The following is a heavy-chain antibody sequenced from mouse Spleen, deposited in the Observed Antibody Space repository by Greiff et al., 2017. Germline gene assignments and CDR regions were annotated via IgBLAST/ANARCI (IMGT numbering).Heavy chain of an antibody. V-gene: IGHV2-2*01. J-gene: IGHJ2*01. CDR1: GFSLTSYG. CDR3: ARNDYYGSSYVPYFDY. D-gene: IGHD1-1*01. Sequence: QVHVKQSGPGLVQPSQSLSITCTVSGFSLTSYGVHWVRQSPGKGLEWLGVIWSGGSTDYNAAFISRLSISKDNSKSQVFFKMNSLQADDTAIYYCARNDYYGSSYVPYFDYWGQGTTLTVSS. CDR2: IWSGGST.